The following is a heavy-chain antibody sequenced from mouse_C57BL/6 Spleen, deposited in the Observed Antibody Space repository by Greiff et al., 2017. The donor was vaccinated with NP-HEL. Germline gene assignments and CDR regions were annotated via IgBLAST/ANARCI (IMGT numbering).Heavy chain of an antibody. V-gene: IGHV1-64*01. Sequence: QVKLQQPGAELVKPGASVKLSCKASGYTITSYWMHWVKQRPGQGLEWIGMIHPNSGSTNYNEKFKSKATLTVDKSSSPAYMQLSSLTSEDSAVYYWARSGDGYYFFDYWGQGTTLTVSS. CDR2: IHPNSGST. J-gene: IGHJ2*01. CDR3: ARSGDGYYFFDY. CDR1: GYTITSYW. D-gene: IGHD2-3*01.